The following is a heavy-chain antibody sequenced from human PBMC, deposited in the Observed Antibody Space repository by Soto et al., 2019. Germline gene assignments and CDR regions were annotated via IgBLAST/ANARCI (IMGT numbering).Heavy chain of an antibody. J-gene: IGHJ6*02. Sequence: GSLRLSCAASGFTFSSYSMNWVRQAPGKGLEWVSHISSSDSTIHYADSAKGRFTISRDKAKNSLYLQMNSLRDEDTAVYYCARTAGYSSSGGGYYYYYGMDVWGQGTTVTVSS. CDR3: ARTAGYSSSGGGYYYYYGMDV. CDR2: ISSSDSTI. V-gene: IGHV3-48*02. D-gene: IGHD6-13*01. CDR1: GFTFSSYS.